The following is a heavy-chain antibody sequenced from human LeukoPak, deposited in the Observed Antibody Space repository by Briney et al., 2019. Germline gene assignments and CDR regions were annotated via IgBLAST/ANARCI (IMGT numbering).Heavy chain of an antibody. CDR1: GFTFSSYS. CDR3: TPHWDGNYPFDY. Sequence: VQPGRSLRLSCAASGFTFSSYSMNWVRQAPGTGLEWVSYISSSSSTIYYRDSVKGRFTISRDSAKNSLYLQMNSLRDEDTAVYYCTPHWDGNYPFDYWGQGTLVTVSS. J-gene: IGHJ4*02. D-gene: IGHD1-7*01. CDR2: ISSSSSTI. V-gene: IGHV3-48*02.